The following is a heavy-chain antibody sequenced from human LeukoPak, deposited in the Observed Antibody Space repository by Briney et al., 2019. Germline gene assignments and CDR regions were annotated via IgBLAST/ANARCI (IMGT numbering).Heavy chain of an antibody. D-gene: IGHD4/OR15-4a*01. CDR1: GYSFNTYG. J-gene: IGHJ5*02. CDR2: ISAYNGNT. Sequence: GASVKLSCTHAGYSFNTYGVSWVPRAPGQGLEWMGWISAYNGNTNYAQKLQGRVTMTTDTSTSTAYMEPRSLRSDDTAVYYCASGWLTDYGDPNWFDPWGQGTLVTVSS. CDR3: ASGWLTDYGDPNWFDP. V-gene: IGHV1-18*01.